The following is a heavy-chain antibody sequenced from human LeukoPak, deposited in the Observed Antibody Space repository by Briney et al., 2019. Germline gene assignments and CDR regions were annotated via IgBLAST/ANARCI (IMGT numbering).Heavy chain of an antibody. CDR1: GGSISSGGYS. J-gene: IGHJ4*02. Sequence: PSQTLSLTCAVSGGSISSGGYSWSWIRQPPGKGLEWIGYIYHSGSTYYNPSLKSRVTISVDRSKNQFSLKLSSVTAADPAVYYCARGVVRGVGYFDYWGQGTLVTVSS. D-gene: IGHD3-10*01. CDR2: IYHSGST. CDR3: ARGVVRGVGYFDY. V-gene: IGHV4-30-2*01.